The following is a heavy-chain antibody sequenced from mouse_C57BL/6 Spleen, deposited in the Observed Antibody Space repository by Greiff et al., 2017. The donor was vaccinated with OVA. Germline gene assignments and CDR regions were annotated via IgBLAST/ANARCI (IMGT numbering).Heavy chain of an antibody. Sequence: VQLKESGGGLVKPGGSLKLSCAASGFTFSDYGMHWVRQAPEKGLEWVAYISSGSSTIYYADTVKGRFTISRDNAKNTLVLQMTSLRSEDTAMYYCARNYGREYYFDYWGQGTTLTVSS. CDR3: ARNYGREYYFDY. CDR2: ISSGSSTI. CDR1: GFTFSDYG. D-gene: IGHD1-1*01. V-gene: IGHV5-17*01. J-gene: IGHJ2*01.